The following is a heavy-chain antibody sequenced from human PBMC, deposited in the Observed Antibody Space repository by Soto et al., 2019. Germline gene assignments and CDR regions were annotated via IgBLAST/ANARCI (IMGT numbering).Heavy chain of an antibody. J-gene: IGHJ6*03. V-gene: IGHV3-13*01. CDR2: IGTTGDT. Sequence: EVQLVESGGGLVQPGGSLRLSCAASGFTFSRFDMRWVRQATGKGLEWVSSIGTTGDTYYPGSVKGRFTISRENAKNSLYLQMNSLRDGDTAVYYCARGGDTSIYFMDVWGKGTTVTVSS. CDR1: GFTFSRFD. D-gene: IGHD5-18*01. CDR3: ARGGDTSIYFMDV.